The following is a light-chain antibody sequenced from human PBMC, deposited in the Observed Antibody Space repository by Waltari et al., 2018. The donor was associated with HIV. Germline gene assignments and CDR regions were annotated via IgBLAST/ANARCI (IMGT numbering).Light chain of an antibody. J-gene: IGKJ4*01. Sequence: DIVMTQSPDSLAVSLGERATINCKSSQSVSYTSNNKNYLAWYQQKPGQPPKLLIYWASTRASWVPDRFSGSGSGTDFTLTITSLQAEDVAVYYCQQYYTTPLTFGGGTKVEIK. CDR3: QQYYTTPLT. CDR1: QSVSYTSNNKNY. V-gene: IGKV4-1*01. CDR2: WAS.